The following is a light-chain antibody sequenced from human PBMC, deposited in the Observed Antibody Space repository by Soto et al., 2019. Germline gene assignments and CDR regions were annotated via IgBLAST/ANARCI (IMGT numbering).Light chain of an antibody. CDR3: SSLTSSGTL. CDR2: AVS. J-gene: IGLJ3*02. Sequence: QSALTQPATVSGSPGQPITISCTGTSSDVGGYDYVSWYQQHPGKVPKLIIYAVSIRASGVSNRFSASKSANTASLTISGLQPEDEADYYCSSLTSSGTLFGGGTKLTVL. CDR1: SSDVGGYDY. V-gene: IGLV2-14*01.